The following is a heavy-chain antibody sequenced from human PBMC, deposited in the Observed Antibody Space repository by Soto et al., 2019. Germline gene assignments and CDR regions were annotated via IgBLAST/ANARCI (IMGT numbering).Heavy chain of an antibody. D-gene: IGHD6-13*01. Sequence: QVQLVQSGAEVRKPGASVKVSCNVTGYTFSGHYLHWVRQAPGLGLEWMGWINPKSGGTNYEQKFQDRVTMTADTSVSASSMELTSQRYDDTAVFYCARGPYSSLAYFFDSWVHGTLVTVAS. V-gene: IGHV1-2*02. CDR1: GYTFSGHY. CDR3: ARGPYSSLAYFFDS. CDR2: INPKSGGT. J-gene: IGHJ4*01.